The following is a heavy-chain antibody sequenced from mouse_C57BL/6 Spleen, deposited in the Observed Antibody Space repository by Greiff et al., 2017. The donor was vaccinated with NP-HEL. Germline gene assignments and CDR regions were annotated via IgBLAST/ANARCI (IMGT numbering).Heavy chain of an antibody. CDR3: GGGNYWYFDV. V-gene: IGHV1-66*01. CDR2: IYPGSGNT. D-gene: IGHD2-1*01. J-gene: IGHJ1*03. CDR1: GYSFTSYY. Sequence: QVQLQQSGPELVKPGASVKISCKASGYSFTSYYIHWVKQRPGQGLEWIGWIYPGSGNTKYNEKFKGKATLTADTSSSTAYMQLSSLTSEDSAVYYCGGGNYWYFDVWGTGTTVTVSS.